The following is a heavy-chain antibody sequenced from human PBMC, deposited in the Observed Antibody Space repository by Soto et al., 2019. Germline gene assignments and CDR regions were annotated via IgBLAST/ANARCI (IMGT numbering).Heavy chain of an antibody. Sequence: QVQLVESGGGVVQPGRSLRLSCAASGFTFSSYGMHWVRQAPGKGLEWVAVISDDGSNKYYADSVKGRFTISRDNSKNTLYLQMNSLRAEDTAVYYCARDGPGGWFIDYWGQGTLVTVSS. CDR2: ISDDGSNK. J-gene: IGHJ4*02. CDR3: ARDGPGGWFIDY. V-gene: IGHV3-30*03. CDR1: GFTFSSYG. D-gene: IGHD2-15*01.